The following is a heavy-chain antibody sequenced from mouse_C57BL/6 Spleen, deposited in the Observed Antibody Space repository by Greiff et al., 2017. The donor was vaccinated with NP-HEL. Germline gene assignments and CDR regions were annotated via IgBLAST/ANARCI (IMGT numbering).Heavy chain of an antibody. D-gene: IGHD2-4*01. CDR2: INPSTGGT. CDR1: GYSFTGYY. CDR3: ARYSYDYDVEYYYAMDY. Sequence: VQLQQSGPELVKPGASVKISCKASGYSFTGYYMNWVKQSPEKSLEWIGEINPSTGGTTYNQKFKAKATLTVDKSSSTAYMQLKSLTSEDSAVYYCARYSYDYDVEYYYAMDYWGQGTSVTVSS. V-gene: IGHV1-42*01. J-gene: IGHJ4*01.